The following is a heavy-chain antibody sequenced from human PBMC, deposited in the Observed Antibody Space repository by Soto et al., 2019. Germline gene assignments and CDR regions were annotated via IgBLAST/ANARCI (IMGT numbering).Heavy chain of an antibody. V-gene: IGHV1-18*03. CDR3: AFSRGIDVVGATDY. CDR1: GYTFTSYG. Sequence: ASVKVSCKSSGYTFTSYGISWVRQAPGQGLEGMGWISAYNDNTNYAQKLQGRVTMTTDTPTSTAYMERRSLRSDDMALYSCAFSRGIDVVGATDYWGQGTLVTVSS. CDR2: ISAYNDNT. J-gene: IGHJ4*02. D-gene: IGHD2-21*01.